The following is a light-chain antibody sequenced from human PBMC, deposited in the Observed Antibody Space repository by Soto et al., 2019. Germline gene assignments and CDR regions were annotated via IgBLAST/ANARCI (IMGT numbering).Light chain of an antibody. CDR2: AAS. CDR3: LQDSTYPWT. CDR1: QGIRND. Sequence: AIQMTQSPSSLSASIGDRVTIICRASQGIRNDLAWYQQKPGKAPKLLIYAASTLQREIPSRFSGSGSGTDFTLTLNSLQPEEFAPYYCLQDSTYPWTFGPGTKVEIK. V-gene: IGKV1-6*01. J-gene: IGKJ1*01.